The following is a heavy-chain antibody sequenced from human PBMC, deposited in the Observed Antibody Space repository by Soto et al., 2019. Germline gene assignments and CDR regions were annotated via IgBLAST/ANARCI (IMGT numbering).Heavy chain of an antibody. Sequence: QLQLQESGPGLVKPSETLALTCTVSGGSISRSNYFWVWIRQPPGKGLEWIGSIYYSGSSSYNASYKRRVTRSVDTSQSQFCLKLSPVAAADTAGYYCWGQGGGSGSAQWPGCDWGQGTLVTLFS. CDR3: WGQGGGSGSAQWPGCD. J-gene: IGHJ1*01. CDR1: GGSISRSNYF. D-gene: IGHD3-10*01. CDR2: IYYSGSS. V-gene: IGHV4-39*01.